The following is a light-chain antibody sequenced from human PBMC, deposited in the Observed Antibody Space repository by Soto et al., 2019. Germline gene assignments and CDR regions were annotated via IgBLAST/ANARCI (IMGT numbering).Light chain of an antibody. CDR1: QSISSW. CDR2: KAS. V-gene: IGKV1-5*03. J-gene: IGKJ2*01. CDR3: QQYDTYLYT. Sequence: DIQMTQTPSTLSASVGDRVTITCRASQSISSWLAWYQQKPGTAPKLLIYKASSLESGVPSRFSGSRSGTEFTLTISSLQPEDFATYYCQQYDTYLYTFGQGTKLEI.